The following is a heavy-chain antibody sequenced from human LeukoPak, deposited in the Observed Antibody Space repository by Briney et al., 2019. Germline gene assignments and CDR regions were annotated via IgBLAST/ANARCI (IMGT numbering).Heavy chain of an antibody. CDR1: GFTFSSYG. CDR2: ISGSGGST. CDR3: AREVGSGSYYQLYYYYYYMDV. J-gene: IGHJ6*03. V-gene: IGHV3-23*01. Sequence: PGGSLRLSCAASGFTFSSYGMNWVRQAPGKGLEWVSYISGSGGSTYYADSVKGRFTISRDNSKNSLYLQMNSLRAEDTAVYYCAREVGSGSYYQLYYYYYYMDVWGKGTTVTISS. D-gene: IGHD1-26*01.